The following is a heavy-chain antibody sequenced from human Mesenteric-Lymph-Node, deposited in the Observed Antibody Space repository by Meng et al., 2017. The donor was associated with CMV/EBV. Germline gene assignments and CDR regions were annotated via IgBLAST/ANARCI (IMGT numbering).Heavy chain of an antibody. Sequence: SVKVSCKASGGTFSSYAISWVRQAPGQGLEWMGGIIPIFGTANYAQKFQGRVTITADKSTSTAYMELSSLRSEDTAVYYCARGVPAAITNNWFDPRGQGTLVTVSS. D-gene: IGHD2-2*02. CDR3: ARGVPAAITNNWFDP. J-gene: IGHJ5*02. CDR1: GGTFSSYA. V-gene: IGHV1-69*06. CDR2: IIPIFGTA.